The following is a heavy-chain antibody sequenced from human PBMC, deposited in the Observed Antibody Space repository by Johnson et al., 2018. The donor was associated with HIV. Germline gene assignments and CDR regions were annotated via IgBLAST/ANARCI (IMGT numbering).Heavy chain of an antibody. CDR1: GFTFSDYY. CDR2: ISSSRDTI. Sequence: QVQLVESGGGLVKPGGSLRLSCAASGFTFSDYYMSWIRQAPGRGLEWISYISSSRDTIFYADSLKGRFTISRDNAKKSLYLEMNNLRVDDTAIYYCARDSYLNDDAFDIWGQGTMVTVSS. D-gene: IGHD1-1*01. CDR3: ARDSYLNDDAFDI. J-gene: IGHJ3*02. V-gene: IGHV3-11*04.